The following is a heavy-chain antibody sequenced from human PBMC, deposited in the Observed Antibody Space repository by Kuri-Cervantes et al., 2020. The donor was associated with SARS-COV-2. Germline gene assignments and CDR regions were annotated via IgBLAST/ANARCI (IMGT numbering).Heavy chain of an antibody. Sequence: ASVKVSCKVSGYTLTELSMHWVRQAPGKGLEWMGGFDPEDGETIYAQKFQGRVTMTEDTSTDTAYMELSSLRSEDTAVYYCARGQGIAVAGIIRPEGGDDAFDIWGQGTMVTVSS. CDR3: ARGQGIAVAGIIRPEGGDDAFDI. CDR1: GYTLTELS. J-gene: IGHJ3*02. CDR2: FDPEDGET. V-gene: IGHV1-24*01. D-gene: IGHD6-19*01.